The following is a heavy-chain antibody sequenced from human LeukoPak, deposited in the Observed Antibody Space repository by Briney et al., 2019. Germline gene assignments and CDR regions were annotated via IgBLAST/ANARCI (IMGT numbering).Heavy chain of an antibody. CDR1: GFTFSTYA. CDR2: ITGSGDGT. J-gene: IGHJ6*03. D-gene: IGHD6-13*01. CDR3: ARIAADDPWDYYYYMDV. Sequence: GGSLRLSCAASGFTFSTYAMTWVRQAPGKGLEWVSPITGSGDGTSAADSVTGRFSISRENSKSTLYLQMNSLRAEDTAVYYCARIAADDPWDYYYYMDVWGKGTTVTVSS. V-gene: IGHV3-23*01.